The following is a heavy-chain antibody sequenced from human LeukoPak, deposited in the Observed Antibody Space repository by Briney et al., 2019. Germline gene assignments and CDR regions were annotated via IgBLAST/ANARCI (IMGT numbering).Heavy chain of an antibody. V-gene: IGHV4-59*01. D-gene: IGHD3-10*01. CDR2: IYYSGST. J-gene: IGHJ4*03. CDR3: ARAAGSGFDY. CDR1: GGSISSYY. Sequence: PSGTLSLTCTVSGGSISSYYWSWIRQPPGKGLEWIGYIYYSGSTNYNPSLKSRVTISVDTSKNQFSLKLSSVTAADTAVYYCARAAGSGFDYWGQGTTVTVSS.